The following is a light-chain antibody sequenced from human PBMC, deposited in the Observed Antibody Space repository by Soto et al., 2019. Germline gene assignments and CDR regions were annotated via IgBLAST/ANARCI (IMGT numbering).Light chain of an antibody. J-gene: IGKJ1*01. CDR1: QSISSW. Sequence: DIQMTQSPSSLSASVGDRVTITCRASQSISSWLAWYQQKPGKPPKLLVYDASTLERGVPSRFSGSGSGTDFTLTISSMQPDDFATYYCQQYNNFSGTFVPGTKVEIK. CDR3: QQYNNFSGT. CDR2: DAS. V-gene: IGKV1-5*01.